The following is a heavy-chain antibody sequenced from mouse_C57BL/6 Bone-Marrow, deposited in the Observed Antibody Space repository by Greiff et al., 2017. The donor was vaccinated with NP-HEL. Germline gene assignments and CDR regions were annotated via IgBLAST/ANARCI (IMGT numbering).Heavy chain of an antibody. D-gene: IGHD2-3*01. Sequence: QVQLQQSGPGLVAPSQSLSITCTVSGFSLTSYGVHWVRQPPGKGLEWLVVIWSDGSTTYNSALKSRLSISKDNSKSQVFLKMNSLQTDGTAMYYCARSFYEENAMDYWGQGTSVTVSS. CDR3: ARSFYEENAMDY. CDR2: IWSDGST. CDR1: GFSLTSYG. V-gene: IGHV2-6*03. J-gene: IGHJ4*01.